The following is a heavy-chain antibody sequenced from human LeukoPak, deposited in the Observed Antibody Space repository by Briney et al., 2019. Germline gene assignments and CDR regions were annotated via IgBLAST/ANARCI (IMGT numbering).Heavy chain of an antibody. V-gene: IGHV4-34*01. CDR1: GGSFSGYY. CDR2: INHSGST. D-gene: IGHD3-16*02. J-gene: IGHJ6*03. Sequence: PSETLSLTCAVYGGSFSGYYWSWIRQPPGKGLEWIGEINHSGSTNYNPSLKSRVTISVDTSKNQFSLKLSSVTAADTAVYYCAREVTYDYVWGSYRYYYYMDVWGKGTTVTVSS. CDR3: AREVTYDYVWGSYRYYYYMDV.